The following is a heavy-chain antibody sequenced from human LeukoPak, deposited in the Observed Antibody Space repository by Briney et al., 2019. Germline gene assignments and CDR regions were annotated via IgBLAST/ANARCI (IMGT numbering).Heavy chain of an antibody. CDR3: ARSDVGYSYAVFQH. CDR2: IYPGDSDV. V-gene: IGHV5-51*01. CDR1: GYSFTSYW. J-gene: IGHJ4*02. Sequence: GESLKISCKGSGYSFTSYWIGWVRQMPGKGLEWMGIIYPGDSDVRYSPSFQGQVTISADKSTKTAHLQWNNLKASDTGIYYCARSDVGYSYAVFQHWGQGTQVTV. D-gene: IGHD5-24*01.